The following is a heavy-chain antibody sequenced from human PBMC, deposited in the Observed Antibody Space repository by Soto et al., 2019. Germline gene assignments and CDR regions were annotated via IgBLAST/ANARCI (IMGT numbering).Heavy chain of an antibody. J-gene: IGHJ4*02. D-gene: IGHD1-26*01. Sequence: TSETLSLTCTVSGDSMSSGGYYWTWIRQHPGKGLEWIGYIYYSGSTYYNPSLKSRVTISVDTSKNQFSLKLSSVTAADTAVYYCARDPMGYTGSYYVGYFDSWGRGTLVTVSS. V-gene: IGHV4-31*03. CDR2: IYYSGST. CDR3: ARDPMGYTGSYYVGYFDS. CDR1: GDSMSSGGYY.